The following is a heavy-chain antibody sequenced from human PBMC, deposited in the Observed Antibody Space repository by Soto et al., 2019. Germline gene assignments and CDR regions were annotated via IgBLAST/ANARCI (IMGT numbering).Heavy chain of an antibody. CDR3: ARMYSSSWSKREDYYYYYGMDG. D-gene: IGHD6-13*01. J-gene: IGHJ6*02. V-gene: IGHV4-59*01. CDR1: GGSISSYY. CDR2: IYYSGST. Sequence: PSXTQSLTCPVSGGSISSYYWSWLRPKTGKGLEWIGYIYYSGSTNYNPSLKSRVTISVDTSKNQFSLKLSSVTAADTAVYYCARMYSSSWSKREDYYYYYGMDGWVQGTTVTFSS.